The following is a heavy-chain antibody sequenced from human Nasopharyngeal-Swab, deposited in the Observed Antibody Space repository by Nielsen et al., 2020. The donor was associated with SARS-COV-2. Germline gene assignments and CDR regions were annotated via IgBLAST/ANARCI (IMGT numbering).Heavy chain of an antibody. V-gene: IGHV1-8*01. CDR1: VYTFTTYD. D-gene: IGHD5-12*01. J-gene: IGHJ6*03. CDR3: ARGLIVATIFHYYYYMDV. CDR2: MNPNSGNT. Sequence: ASVKVSCKASVYTFTTYDINWVRQATGQGLEWMGWMNPNSGNTGYAQKFQGRVTMTGNTSISTVYMELSSLRSEDTAVYYCARGLIVATIFHYYYYMDVWGKGTTVTVSS.